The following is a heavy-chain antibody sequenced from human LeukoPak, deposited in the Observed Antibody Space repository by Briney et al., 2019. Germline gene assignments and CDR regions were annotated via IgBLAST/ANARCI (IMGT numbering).Heavy chain of an antibody. Sequence: QPGGSLRLSCAASGFTFSSYAMSWVRQAPGKGLEWVSAISGSGGSTYYADSVKGRFTISRDNSKNTLYLQMNSLRAEDTAVYYCAKVNNQDNYYDSRGYYYSPDYWGQGTLVTVSS. V-gene: IGHV3-23*01. CDR3: AKVNNQDNYYDSRGYYYSPDY. J-gene: IGHJ4*02. CDR1: GFTFSSYA. CDR2: ISGSGGST. D-gene: IGHD3-22*01.